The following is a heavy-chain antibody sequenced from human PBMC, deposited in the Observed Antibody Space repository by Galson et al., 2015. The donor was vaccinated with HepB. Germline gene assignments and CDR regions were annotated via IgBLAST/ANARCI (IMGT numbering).Heavy chain of an antibody. V-gene: IGHV1-69*04. J-gene: IGHJ3*02. Sequence: SVKVSCKASGGTFSSYAISWVRQAPGQGLEWIGRIIPILGIANYAQKFQGRVTITADKSTSTAYMELSSLRSEDTAVYYCARVSEYYDSSGYYRIDAFDIWGQGTMVTVSS. CDR3: ARVSEYYDSSGYYRIDAFDI. CDR2: IIPILGIA. D-gene: IGHD3-22*01. CDR1: GGTFSSYA.